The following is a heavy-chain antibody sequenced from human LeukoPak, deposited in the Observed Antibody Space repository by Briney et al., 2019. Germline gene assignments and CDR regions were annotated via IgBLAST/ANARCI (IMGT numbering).Heavy chain of an antibody. CDR1: GGTFSSYA. V-gene: IGHV1-69*13. CDR2: IIPIFGTA. Sequence: GASVKVSCKASGGTFSSYAISWVRQAPGQGLEWMGGIIPIFGTANYAQKFQGRVTITADESTSTAYMELSSLRSEDTAVYYCARDLESSTIFDAFDIWGQGTMVTVSS. J-gene: IGHJ3*02. CDR3: ARDLESSTIFDAFDI. D-gene: IGHD2-2*01.